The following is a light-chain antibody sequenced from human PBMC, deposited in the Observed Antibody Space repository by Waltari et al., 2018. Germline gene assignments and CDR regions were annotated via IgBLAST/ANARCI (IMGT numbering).Light chain of an antibody. Sequence: DIVVTQSPDFLAVYLGARATFNCKSSQNVLYSSNNKSFIAWYQQKSGQPPRLLIYWASTRESGVPDRFSGSGSGTDFTLTISSLQAEDVAVYYCHQYHTVPWTFGQGTKVEIK. V-gene: IGKV4-1*01. CDR3: HQYHTVPWT. CDR2: WAS. J-gene: IGKJ1*01. CDR1: QNVLYSSNNKSF.